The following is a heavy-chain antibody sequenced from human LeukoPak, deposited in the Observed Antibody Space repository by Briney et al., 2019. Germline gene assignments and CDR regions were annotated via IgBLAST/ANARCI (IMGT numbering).Heavy chain of an antibody. D-gene: IGHD2-2*01. J-gene: IGHJ3*02. CDR1: GGSISSYY. Sequence: PSETLSLTCTVSGGSISSYYWSWIRQPPGKGLEWIGYIYYSGSTNYNPSLKSRVTISVDTSKNQFSLKLSSVTAADTAVYYCARSVVPAADDAFDIWGQGTMVTVSS. V-gene: IGHV4-59*12. CDR2: IYYSGST. CDR3: ARSVVPAADDAFDI.